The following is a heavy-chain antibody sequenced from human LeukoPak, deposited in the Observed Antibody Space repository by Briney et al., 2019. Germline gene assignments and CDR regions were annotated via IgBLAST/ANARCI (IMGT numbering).Heavy chain of an antibody. Sequence: SETLSLTCAVYGGSFSGYYWSWIRQPPGKGLEWIGEINHSGSTNYNPSLKSRVTISVDTSKNQFSLKLSSVTAADTAVYYCARGGDGYNVHFDYWGQGTLVTVSS. CDR1: GGSFSGYY. CDR2: INHSGST. D-gene: IGHD5-24*01. CDR3: ARGGDGYNVHFDY. V-gene: IGHV4-34*01. J-gene: IGHJ4*02.